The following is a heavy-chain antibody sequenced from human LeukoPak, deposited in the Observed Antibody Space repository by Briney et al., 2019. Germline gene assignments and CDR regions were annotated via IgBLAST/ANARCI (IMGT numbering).Heavy chain of an antibody. CDR3: ARGVCTSSSCYAGDYGMDV. Sequence: SETLSLTCTVSGGSMSSYYWSWIRQPPGKGLEWIGYRFYSGSTNYNPSLKSRVTISLDTFKSQFSLKVTSVTAADTAVYYCARGVCTSSSCYAGDYGMDVWGQGTTVTVSS. D-gene: IGHD2-2*01. CDR2: RFYSGST. V-gene: IGHV4-59*08. CDR1: GGSMSSYY. J-gene: IGHJ6*02.